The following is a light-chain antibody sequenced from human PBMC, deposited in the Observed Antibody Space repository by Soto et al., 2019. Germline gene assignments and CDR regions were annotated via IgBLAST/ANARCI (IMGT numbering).Light chain of an antibody. CDR3: QQVDSYPRT. V-gene: IGKV1-33*01. Sequence: DIQVTQSPASVSPPVASLVTITFQASQDISNYLNWYQQKPGKAPKLLIYDASNLETGVPSRFSGSGSGTDFSLTISSLHPEDVATYYCQQVDSYPRTFGQGTKVDI. CDR2: DAS. J-gene: IGKJ1*01. CDR1: QDISNY.